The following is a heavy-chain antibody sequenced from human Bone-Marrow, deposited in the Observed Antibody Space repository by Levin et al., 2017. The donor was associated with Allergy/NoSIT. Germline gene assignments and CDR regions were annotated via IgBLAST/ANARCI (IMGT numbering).Heavy chain of an antibody. J-gene: IGHJ3*01. Sequence: QSGGSLRLSCAATGFTFSSFPMYWVRQAPGKGLEWISYINKKSTIIYYADSVKDRFTISRVNAENSLYLQMNNLRVEDTAIYYCARERSCGEYCYSPYDAFDFWGLGTVVTVSS. CDR3: ARERSCGEYCYSPYDAFDF. D-gene: IGHD2-21*02. CDR1: GFTFSSFP. CDR2: INKKSTII. V-gene: IGHV3-48*01.